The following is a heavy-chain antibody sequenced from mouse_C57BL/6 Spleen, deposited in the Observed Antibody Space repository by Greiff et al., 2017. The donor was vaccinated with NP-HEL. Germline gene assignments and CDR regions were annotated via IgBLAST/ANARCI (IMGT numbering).Heavy chain of an antibody. CDR3: TKGPYYYGSSGDD. V-gene: IGHV14-1*01. D-gene: IGHD1-1*01. Sequence: DVHLVESGAELVRPGASVKLSCTASGFNIKDYYMHWVKQRPEQGLEWIGRIDPEDGDTEYAPKFQGKATMTADTSSNTAYLQLSSLTSEDTAVYYCTKGPYYYGSSGDDWGQGTTRTVSS. CDR1: GFNIKDYY. CDR2: IDPEDGDT. J-gene: IGHJ2*01.